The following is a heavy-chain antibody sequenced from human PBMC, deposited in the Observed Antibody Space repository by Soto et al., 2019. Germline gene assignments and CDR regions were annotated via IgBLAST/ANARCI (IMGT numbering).Heavy chain of an antibody. CDR2: INAGNGNT. D-gene: IGHD2-15*01. CDR3: ARGCSGGTCYVFHY. CDR1: GYTFTCYA. V-gene: IGHV1-3*01. J-gene: IGHJ4*02. Sequence: QVQLVQSGAEVKKSGASVKVSCKASGYTFTCYAMHWVRQAPGQRLEWMGWINAGNGNTKFSQKFQGRVTITRDTSASTAYMELSSLRSEDTAVYFCARGCSGGTCYVFHYWGQGTLVTVSS.